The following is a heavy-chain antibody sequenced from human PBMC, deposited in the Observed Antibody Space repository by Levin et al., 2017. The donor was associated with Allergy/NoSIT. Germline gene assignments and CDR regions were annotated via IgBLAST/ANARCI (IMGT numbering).Heavy chain of an antibody. D-gene: IGHD4-17*01. J-gene: IGHJ4*02. CDR3: TTHRTSDYGEPAVDY. Sequence: GGSLRLSCAASGFTFSNAWMSWVRQAPGKGLEWVGRIKSKTDGGTTDYAAPVKGRFTISRDDSKNTLYLQMNSLKTEDTAVYYCTTHRTSDYGEPAVDYWGQGTLVTVSS. V-gene: IGHV3-15*01. CDR1: GFTFSNAW. CDR2: IKSKTDGGTT.